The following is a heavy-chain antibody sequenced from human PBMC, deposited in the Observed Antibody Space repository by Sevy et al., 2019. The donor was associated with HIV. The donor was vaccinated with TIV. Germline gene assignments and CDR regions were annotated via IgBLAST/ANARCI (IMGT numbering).Heavy chain of an antibody. CDR3: ARGGKYPGY. Sequence: GGCLSLSCAASGFIFSTYWMSWVRQAPGKGLEWVANIKEDGSEKCYVVSVKGRFTISRDNAKNSLYLQMSSLRAEDTAVYYCARGGKYPGYWGQGTLVTVSS. V-gene: IGHV3-7*01. J-gene: IGHJ4*02. CDR1: GFIFSTYW. CDR2: IKEDGSEK. D-gene: IGHD1-26*01.